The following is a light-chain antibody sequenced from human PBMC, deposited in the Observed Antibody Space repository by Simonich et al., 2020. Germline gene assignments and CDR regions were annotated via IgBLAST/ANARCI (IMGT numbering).Light chain of an antibody. CDR1: QSISSW. J-gene: IGKJ1*01. V-gene: IGKV1-5*03. Sequence: DIQMTQSPSTLSASVGDRVTITCRASQSISSWLAWYQQKPEKAPKLLIYKASSLESGVPSRFSGSGSGTGFTLTISSLQPDDFATYYCQQYNSYSPWTFGQGTKVEIK. CDR3: QQYNSYSPWT. CDR2: KAS.